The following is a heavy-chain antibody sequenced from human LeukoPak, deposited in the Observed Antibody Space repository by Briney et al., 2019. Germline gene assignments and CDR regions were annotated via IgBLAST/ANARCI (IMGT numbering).Heavy chain of an antibody. CDR2: ISGSGGST. CDR3: AGNFYDGSGYPTFDY. Sequence: GGSLRLSCAASGFTFSSYAMSWVRQAPGKGLEWVSAISGSGGSTYYADSVKGRFTISRDNSKNTLYLQMNSLRAEDTAVYYCAGNFYDGSGYPTFDYWGQGALVTVSS. D-gene: IGHD3-22*01. J-gene: IGHJ4*02. CDR1: GFTFSSYA. V-gene: IGHV3-23*01.